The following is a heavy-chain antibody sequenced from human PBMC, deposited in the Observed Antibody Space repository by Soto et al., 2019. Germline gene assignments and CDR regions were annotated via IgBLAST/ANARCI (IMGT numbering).Heavy chain of an antibody. CDR2: IYHSGST. J-gene: IGHJ4*02. V-gene: IGHV4-4*02. D-gene: IGHD5-12*01. Sequence: QVQLQESGPGLVKPSGTLSLTCAVSGGSISSSNWWSWVRQPPGKGLEWIGEIYHSGSTNYNPSLKSRVTIAVDKSKNQFSRKLSSVTAADTAVYYCASLSRGYDGCLDYWGQGTLVTVSS. CDR3: ASLSRGYDGCLDY. CDR1: GGSISSSNW.